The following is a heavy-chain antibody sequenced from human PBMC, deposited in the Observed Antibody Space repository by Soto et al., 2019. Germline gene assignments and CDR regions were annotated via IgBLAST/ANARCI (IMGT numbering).Heavy chain of an antibody. Sequence: QVQLVQSGAEVKKPGASVKVSCKASGYTFTSYAMHWVRQAPGQRLEWMGWVNAGNGNTKYSQKFQGRVTITRDTSASTAYMELSSLRSEDTAVYYCARGYGGPIGWFDPWGQGTLVTVSS. CDR3: ARGYGGPIGWFDP. CDR2: VNAGNGNT. V-gene: IGHV1-3*01. J-gene: IGHJ5*02. CDR1: GYTFTSYA. D-gene: IGHD3-16*01.